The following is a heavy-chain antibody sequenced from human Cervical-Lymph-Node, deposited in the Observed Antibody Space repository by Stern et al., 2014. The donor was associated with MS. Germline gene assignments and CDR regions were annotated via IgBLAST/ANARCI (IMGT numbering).Heavy chain of an antibody. CDR2: LSRGSKYI. D-gene: IGHD3-3*01. V-gene: IGHV3-21*01. CDR3: ARAFDFWSSSDTKPYYFDF. J-gene: IGHJ4*02. CDR1: GFIFSTYT. Sequence: EVQLVESGGGLVQPGGSLRLSCAASGFIFSTYTMHWVRQAPGKGLEWVASLSRGSKYIYYTDSLRGRFTVSRDNAKNALFLEMSSLRAEDTAVYYCARAFDFWSSSDTKPYYFDFWGQGTLLTVSS.